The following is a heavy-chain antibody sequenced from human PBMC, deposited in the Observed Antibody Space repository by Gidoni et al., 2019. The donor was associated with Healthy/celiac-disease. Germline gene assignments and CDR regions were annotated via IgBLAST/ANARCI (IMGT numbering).Heavy chain of an antibody. CDR3: ARGPDTATDIDY. CDR2: ITHSGST. V-gene: IGHV4-34*01. CDR1: GGPFSGYY. D-gene: IGHD5-18*01. Sequence: QVQLQQWGAGLLKHSETLSLTGAVYGGPFSGYYWSWIRQPPGKGLEWMGEITHSGSTNYNPSLKSRVTISVDTSKNQFSLKLSSVTAADTAVYYCARGPDTATDIDYWGQGTLVTVSS. J-gene: IGHJ4*02.